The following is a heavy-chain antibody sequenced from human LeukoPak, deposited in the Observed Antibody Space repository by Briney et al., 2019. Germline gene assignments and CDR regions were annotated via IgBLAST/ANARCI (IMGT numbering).Heavy chain of an antibody. CDR3: ARVGLLWFGELAHFDY. V-gene: IGHV4-31*03. CDR1: SGSISSGGYY. J-gene: IGHJ4*02. CDR2: IYYSGST. Sequence: SETLSLTCTVSSGSISSGGYYWSWIRQHPGKGLEWIGYIYYSGSTYYNPSLKSRVTISVDTSKSQFYLKLSSVTAADTAVYYCARVGLLWFGELAHFDYWGQGTLVTVSS. D-gene: IGHD3-10*01.